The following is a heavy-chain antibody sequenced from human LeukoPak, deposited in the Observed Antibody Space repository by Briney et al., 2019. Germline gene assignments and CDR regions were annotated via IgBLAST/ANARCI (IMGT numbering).Heavy chain of an antibody. CDR2: FFHGGAT. CDR1: GYSLDTLAN. D-gene: IGHD7-27*01. J-gene: IGHJ3*02. Sequence: SETLSLTCTVSGYSLDTLANWGWIRQSPGKGLEWIGSFFHGGATYYNPSLQGRVTISVDTSKNQFSLKLSSVTAADTAVYYCARDGLNWGELYLGIDIWGQGTMVTVSS. CDR3: ARDGLNWGELYLGIDI. V-gene: IGHV4-38-2*02.